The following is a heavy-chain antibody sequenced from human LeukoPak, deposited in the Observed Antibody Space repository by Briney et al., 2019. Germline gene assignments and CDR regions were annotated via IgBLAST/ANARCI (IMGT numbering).Heavy chain of an antibody. J-gene: IGHJ5*02. CDR3: ARGRQIADLAAGTGWFDP. V-gene: IGHV4-34*01. D-gene: IGHD6-13*01. Sequence: SETLSLTCAVYGGSFSGYYWSWIRQPPGKGLEWIGEINHSGSTNYNPSLKSRVTISVDTSKNQFSLKLSSVTAADTAVYYCARGRQIADLAAGTGWFDPWGQGTLVTVSS. CDR2: INHSGST. CDR1: GGSFSGYY.